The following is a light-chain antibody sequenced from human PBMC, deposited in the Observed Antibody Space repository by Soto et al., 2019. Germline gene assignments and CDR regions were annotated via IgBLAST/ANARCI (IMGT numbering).Light chain of an antibody. V-gene: IGKV3-20*01. CDR2: GAS. Sequence: EIVLTQSPGTLSLSPGERATLSCRASQSVSSSYLAWYQQKPGQAPRLLIYGASSRATGIPDRFSGSGSGTDFTITISRLEPEAFAVYYCQQYGSSSITFGPGTKVDIK. J-gene: IGKJ3*01. CDR3: QQYGSSSIT. CDR1: QSVSSSY.